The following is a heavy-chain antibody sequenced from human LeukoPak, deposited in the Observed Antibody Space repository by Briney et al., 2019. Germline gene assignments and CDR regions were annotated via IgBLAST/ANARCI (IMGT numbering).Heavy chain of an antibody. CDR1: GCSISTYY. V-gene: IGHV4-4*07. CDR2: VYPSGRT. CDR3: ASGGRISAANWFDP. Sequence: SETLSLTCTVSGCSISTYYWSWIRQPAGKGLEWIGRVYPSGRTSYNPSLENRVTMSVDTSKKQFSLKLRSVTAADTAVYYCASGGRISAANWFDPWGQGTLVTVSS. J-gene: IGHJ5*02. D-gene: IGHD6-13*01.